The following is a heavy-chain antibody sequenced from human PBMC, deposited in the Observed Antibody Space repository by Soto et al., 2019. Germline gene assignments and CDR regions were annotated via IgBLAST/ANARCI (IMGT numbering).Heavy chain of an antibody. D-gene: IGHD2-15*01. Sequence: PGESLKISCKGSGYSFTSYWIGWVRQMPGKGLEWMGIIYPGDSDTRYSPSLQGQVTISADKSISTPDLQWGGLKASDTAMYYCARHQGYCRAGTGYSYTCFGPSGQGTRVTVCS. J-gene: IGHJ5*02. CDR3: ARHQGYCRAGTGYSYTCFGP. V-gene: IGHV5-51*01. CDR1: GYSFTSYW. CDR2: IYPGDSDT.